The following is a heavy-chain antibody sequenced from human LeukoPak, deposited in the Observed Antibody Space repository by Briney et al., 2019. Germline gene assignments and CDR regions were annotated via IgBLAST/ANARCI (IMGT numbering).Heavy chain of an antibody. D-gene: IGHD3-22*01. J-gene: IGHJ4*02. CDR1: GDSVSSNSAA. Sequence: SQTLSLTCAISGDSVSSNSAAWNWIRQSPSRGLEWLGRTYYRSKWYNDYAVSVKSRITINPDTSKNQFSLQLNSVTPEDTAVYYCARSSSGEGPYYYDSSGYSCLDYWGQGTLVTASS. CDR2: TYYRSKWYN. V-gene: IGHV6-1*01. CDR3: ARSSSGEGPYYYDSSGYSCLDY.